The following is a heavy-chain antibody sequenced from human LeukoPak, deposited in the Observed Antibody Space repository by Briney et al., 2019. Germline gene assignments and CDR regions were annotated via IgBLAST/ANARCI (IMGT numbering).Heavy chain of an antibody. V-gene: IGHV3-48*04. D-gene: IGHD2-21*02. CDR1: GFTFSSYS. Sequence: GGSLRLSCAASGFTFSSYSMNWVRQAPGKGLEWVSYISSSGSTIYYADSVKGRFTISRDNAKNSLYLQMNSLRAEDTAVYYCARGAYCGGDCYSPYDAFDIWGQGTMVTVSS. CDR2: ISSSGSTI. CDR3: ARGAYCGGDCYSPYDAFDI. J-gene: IGHJ3*02.